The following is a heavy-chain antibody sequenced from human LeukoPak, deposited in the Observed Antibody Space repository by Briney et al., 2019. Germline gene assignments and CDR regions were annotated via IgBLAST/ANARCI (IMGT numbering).Heavy chain of an antibody. V-gene: IGHV3-7*01. CDR3: ARDKPLRRWEPNWSDP. CDR1: GLTFSSYW. D-gene: IGHD1-26*01. Sequence: TGGSLRLSCAASGLTFSSYWMSWVRQAPGKGLEWVANIKQDGSEKYYVDSVKGRFTISRDNAKNSLYLQMNSLRAEDTAVYYCARDKPLRRWEPNWSDPWGQGTLVTVSS. J-gene: IGHJ5*02. CDR2: IKQDGSEK.